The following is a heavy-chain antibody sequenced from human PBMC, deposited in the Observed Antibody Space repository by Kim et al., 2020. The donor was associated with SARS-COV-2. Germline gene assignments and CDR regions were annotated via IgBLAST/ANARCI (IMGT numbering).Heavy chain of an antibody. CDR2: IYYSGST. CDR3: ARHEITMIVVVITNWFDP. CDR1: GGSISSISYY. D-gene: IGHD3-22*01. Sequence: SETLSLTCTVSGGSISSISYYWGWIRQPPGKGLEWIGSIYYSGSTYYNPSLKSRVTISVDTSKNQFSLKLSSVTAADTAVYYCARHEITMIVVVITNWFDPWGQGTLVTVSS. V-gene: IGHV4-39*01. J-gene: IGHJ5*02.